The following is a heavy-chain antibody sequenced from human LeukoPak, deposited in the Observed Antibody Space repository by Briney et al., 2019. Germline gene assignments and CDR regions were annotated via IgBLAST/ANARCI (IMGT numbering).Heavy chain of an antibody. D-gene: IGHD2-2*01. CDR3: ARLCSSTNCYGYNWFDP. V-gene: IGHV4-34*01. CDR2: INHRGSV. Sequence: SETLSLTCAVYGGSFSGYDWNWIRQPPSKGLEWIGEINHRGSVNYNPSLKSRVTISADTSKSQFSLKLRSVTAADTAVYYCARLCSSTNCYGYNWFDPWGQGTLVSVSS. CDR1: GGSFSGYD. J-gene: IGHJ5*02.